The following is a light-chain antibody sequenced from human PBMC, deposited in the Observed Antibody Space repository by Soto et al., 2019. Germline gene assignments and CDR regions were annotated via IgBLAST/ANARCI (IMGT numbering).Light chain of an antibody. CDR1: GSNIGSRY. V-gene: IGLV1-47*01. Sequence: QSVLTQPPSASGTPGQRVTISCSGSGSNIGSRYVYWYRQVPGTAPKLLIYQDSQRPSGVPDRFSGSKSGTSASLAISGLRSEDEADYYCTAWDDSLSGPVFGGGTKLTV. J-gene: IGLJ3*02. CDR2: QDS. CDR3: TAWDDSLSGPV.